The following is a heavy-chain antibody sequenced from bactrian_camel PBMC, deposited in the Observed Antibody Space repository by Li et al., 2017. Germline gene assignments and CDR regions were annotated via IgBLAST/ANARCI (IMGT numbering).Heavy chain of an antibody. CDR1: GVTLRSYY. CDR2: ISRGGGGT. D-gene: IGHD3*01. V-gene: IGHV3S40*01. Sequence: VQLVESGGGLVQPGGSLRLSCAASGVTLRSYYMSWVRQAPGKGLEGVSDISRGGGGTDYAASVKGRFAISQDNAKNILYLQMSNLSPEDTAMYRCGANYCPLVARMMAYEYNFWGSGTQVTVS. CDR3: GANYCPLVARMMAYEYNF. J-gene: IGHJ4*01.